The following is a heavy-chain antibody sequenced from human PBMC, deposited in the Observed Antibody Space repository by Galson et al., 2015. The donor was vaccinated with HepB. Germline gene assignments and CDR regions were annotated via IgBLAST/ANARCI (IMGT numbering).Heavy chain of an antibody. CDR1: GFSFSTYA. V-gene: IGHV3-23*01. J-gene: IGHJ4*02. CDR2: ISGSGDST. D-gene: IGHD6-19*01. CDR3: VKVEQQWLVRGEIDY. Sequence: SLRLSCAASGFSFSTYAMNWVRQAPGKGLEWVSAISGSGDSTYYADSMKGRFTISRDNSKNTLHLQMSSLRAEDTAIYYCVKVEQQWLVRGEIDYWGQGTLVTVSS.